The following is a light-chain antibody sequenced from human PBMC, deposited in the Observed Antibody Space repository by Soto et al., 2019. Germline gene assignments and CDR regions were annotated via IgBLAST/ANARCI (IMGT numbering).Light chain of an antibody. J-gene: IGLJ1*01. CDR1: ISNIGTNS. V-gene: IGLV1-44*01. Sequence: QSVLTQPPSASGTPGQRVTISCSGDISNIGTNSVHWYQHLPGTAPKLVIYADSQRPSGVPDRFSGSKSGTSASLAISGLQSEADADYLCAAWDDNLNWPLFGTGTQVTVL. CDR2: ADS. CDR3: AAWDDNLNWPL.